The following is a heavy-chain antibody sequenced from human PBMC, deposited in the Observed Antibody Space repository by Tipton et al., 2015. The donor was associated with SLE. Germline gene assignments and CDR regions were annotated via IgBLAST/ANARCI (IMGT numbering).Heavy chain of an antibody. Sequence: LRLSCTVSGGSISSHYWSWIRQPPGKGLEWIGEINHSGSTNYNPSLKSRVTMSIDTSKNQFSLKLSSVTAADTAVYYCARVRYWGQGTLVTVSS. CDR2: INHSGST. CDR1: GGSISSHY. J-gene: IGHJ4*02. V-gene: IGHV4-34*01. CDR3: ARVRY.